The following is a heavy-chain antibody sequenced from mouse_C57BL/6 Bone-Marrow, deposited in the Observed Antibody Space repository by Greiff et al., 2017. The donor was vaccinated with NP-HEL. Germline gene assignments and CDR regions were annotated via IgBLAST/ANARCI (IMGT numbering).Heavy chain of an antibody. Sequence: EVKLVESGEGLVKPGGSLKLSCAASGFTFSSYAMSWVRQTPEKRLEWVAYISSGGDYIYYADTVKGRFTISRDNARNTLYLQMSSLKSEDTAMYYCTRFDYMAWFAYWGQGTLVTVSA. J-gene: IGHJ3*01. CDR2: ISSGGDYI. CDR3: TRFDYMAWFAY. D-gene: IGHD2-4*01. V-gene: IGHV5-9-1*02. CDR1: GFTFSSYA.